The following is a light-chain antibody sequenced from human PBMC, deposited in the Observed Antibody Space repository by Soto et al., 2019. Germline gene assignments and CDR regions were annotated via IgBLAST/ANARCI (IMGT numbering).Light chain of an antibody. CDR2: DDN. V-gene: IGLV1-51*01. CDR1: SSNIGGNS. J-gene: IGLJ1*01. CDR3: GSWDSSLSAYV. Sequence: SVLTQPPSVSAAPGQKVTISCSGSSSNIGGNSVSWYQQVPGTAPKLLIYDDNKRPSGIPDRFSGSKSGTSATLGITGFQTGDEADYYCGSWDSSLSAYVFGTGTKVTVL.